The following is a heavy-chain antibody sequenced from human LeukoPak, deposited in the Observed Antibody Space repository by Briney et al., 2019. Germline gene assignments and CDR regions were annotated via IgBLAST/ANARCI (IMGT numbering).Heavy chain of an antibody. CDR1: GYTFTSYG. D-gene: IGHD6-13*01. Sequence: ASVKVSCKASGYTFTSYGISWVRQAPGQGLEWMGWISAYNGNTNYAQKLQGRVTMTRDTSISTAYMELSRLRSDDTAVYYCARELVRGDFDYWGQGTLVTVSS. CDR3: ARELVRGDFDY. J-gene: IGHJ4*02. V-gene: IGHV1-18*01. CDR2: ISAYNGNT.